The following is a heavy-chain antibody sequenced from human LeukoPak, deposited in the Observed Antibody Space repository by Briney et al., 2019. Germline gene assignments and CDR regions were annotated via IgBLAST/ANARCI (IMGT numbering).Heavy chain of an antibody. Sequence: PGGSLRLSCEASGFTFNNYWMSWVRQAPGKGLEWVANIKQDGSEKYYVDSVTGRFTISRDNAKNSLYLQMNSLRAEDTAVYYCARAPERGTTDVWGQGTTVSVSS. J-gene: IGHJ6*02. CDR1: GFTFNNYW. V-gene: IGHV3-7*01. CDR3: ARAPERGTTDV. CDR2: IKQDGSEK. D-gene: IGHD1-1*01.